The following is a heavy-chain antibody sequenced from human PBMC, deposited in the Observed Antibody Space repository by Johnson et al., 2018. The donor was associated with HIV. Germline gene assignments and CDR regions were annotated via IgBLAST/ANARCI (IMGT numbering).Heavy chain of an antibody. CDR1: GFTFNNFA. CDR3: ARACRDGSGYTTRWAFDI. J-gene: IGHJ3*02. Sequence: QVQLVESGGGVVQPGRSLRLSCAASGFTFNNFAMHWVRQAPGKGLEWVTVISYDGSNKAFADSLTGRFTISRDNSKNTVYLQMNSLRVEDSAVYYWARACRDGSGYTTRWAFDIWGQGTLVTVSS. CDR2: ISYDGSNK. D-gene: IGHD2-15*01. V-gene: IGHV3-30-3*01.